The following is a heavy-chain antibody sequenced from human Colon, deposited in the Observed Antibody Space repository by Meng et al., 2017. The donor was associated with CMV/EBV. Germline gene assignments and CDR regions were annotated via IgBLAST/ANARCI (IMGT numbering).Heavy chain of an antibody. CDR1: GFTFSSYG. V-gene: IGHV3-30*02. D-gene: IGHD3-10*01. CDR2: IRYDGKTQ. CDR3: GKGGDFYGSGSDYDLRSDDYDMDV. Sequence: GESLKISCAASGFTFSSYGMHWVRQAPGKGLEWVASIRYDGKTQNYLDFMKGRLTISRDNSMNTLYLQLSSLRVEDTAVYYCGKGGDFYGSGSDYDLRSDDYDMDVWGQGTTVTVSS. J-gene: IGHJ6*01.